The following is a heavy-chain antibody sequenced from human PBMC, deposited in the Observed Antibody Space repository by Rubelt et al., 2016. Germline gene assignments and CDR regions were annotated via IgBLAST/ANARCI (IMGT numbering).Heavy chain of an antibody. Sequence: RGGSLRLSCAVSGFSFSSYAMHWVRQAPGKGLEYVSGISSNGGSTYHADSVKGRFTIPRDNSKNTLYLQMGSLRAEDMAVYYCAREYCTNGVCYFYFDYWGQGTLVTVSS. CDR2: ISSNGGST. V-gene: IGHV3-64*02. CDR3: AREYCTNGVCYFYFDY. D-gene: IGHD2-8*01. CDR1: GFSFSSYA. J-gene: IGHJ4*02.